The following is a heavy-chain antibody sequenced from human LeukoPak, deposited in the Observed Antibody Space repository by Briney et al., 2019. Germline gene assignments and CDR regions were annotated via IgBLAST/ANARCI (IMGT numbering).Heavy chain of an antibody. CDR1: GFTLSNYG. D-gene: IGHD4-23*01. CDR2: ISDST. J-gene: IGHJ4*02. V-gene: IGHV3-23*01. Sequence: GGSLRLSCAASGFTLSNYGMSWVRQAPGEGLEWVSLISDSTWYADSVQGRFTVSRDISQNTVYLQMNNLRAEDTAVYYCAKDRRSYGGTSFDSWGQGTLVTVSS. CDR3: AKDRRSYGGTSFDS.